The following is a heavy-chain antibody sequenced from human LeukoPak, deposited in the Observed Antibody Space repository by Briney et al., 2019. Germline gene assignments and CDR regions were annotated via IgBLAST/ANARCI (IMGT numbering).Heavy chain of an antibody. CDR3: VRDRVGGSFDV. V-gene: IGHV3-48*02. Sequence: PGGSLRLSCAASAFTVSSNYMNWVRQAPGKGLERVSFLTTSSSTIYYADSVKGRFTISRDNAKNSLYLQMNSLRDEDTAVYHCVRDRVGGSFDVWGQGTMVTVSS. CDR2: LTTSSSTI. D-gene: IGHD2-2*01. J-gene: IGHJ3*01. CDR1: AFTVSSNY.